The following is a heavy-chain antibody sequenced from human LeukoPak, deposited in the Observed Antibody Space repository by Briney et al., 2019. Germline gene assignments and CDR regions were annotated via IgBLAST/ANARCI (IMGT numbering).Heavy chain of an antibody. CDR1: GYSFTSYW. D-gene: IGHD2-21*02. V-gene: IGHV5-51*01. Sequence: GESLTISCKGSGYSFTSYWIGWVRQMPGKGLEWMGIIYPGDSDTRYSPSFQGQVTISADKSISTAYLQWSSLKASDTAMYYCATLTTSVAYCGGDCLSPFFQHWGQGTLVTVSS. CDR3: ATLTTSVAYCGGDCLSPFFQH. CDR2: IYPGDSDT. J-gene: IGHJ1*01.